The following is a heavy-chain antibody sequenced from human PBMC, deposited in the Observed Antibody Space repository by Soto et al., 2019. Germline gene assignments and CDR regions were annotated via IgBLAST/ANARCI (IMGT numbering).Heavy chain of an antibody. CDR2: ISYDGSNK. CDR3: ARDDAGNGIPDYGMGV. V-gene: IGHV3-30-3*01. J-gene: IGHJ6*02. Sequence: QVQLVESGGGVVQPGRSLRLSCAASGFTFSSYAMHWVRQAPGKGLEWVAVISYDGSNKYYADSVKGRFTISRDNSKNTLDLQMNSLRAEDTVVYYCARDDAGNGIPDYGMGVWGQGTTVTVSS. D-gene: IGHD6-13*01. CDR1: GFTFSSYA.